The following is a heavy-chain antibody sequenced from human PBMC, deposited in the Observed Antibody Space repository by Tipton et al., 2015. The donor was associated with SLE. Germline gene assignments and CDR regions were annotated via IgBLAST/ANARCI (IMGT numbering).Heavy chain of an antibody. V-gene: IGHV3-30*03. CDR3: ARDGDCCSNSCPRDY. J-gene: IGHJ4*02. CDR2: IKYDGSDI. CDR1: GFIFRNFD. Sequence: LRLSCLTSGFIFRNFDMHWVRQAPGKGLEWVAFIKYDGSDIYYADSVKGRFTISRDNSKNTLYLQMNSLRAEDTAWYYCARDGDCCSNSCPRDYCGQGTLATVS. D-gene: IGHD2-2*01.